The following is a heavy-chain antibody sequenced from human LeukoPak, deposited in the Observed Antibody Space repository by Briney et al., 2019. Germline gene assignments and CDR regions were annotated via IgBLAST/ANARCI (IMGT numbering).Heavy chain of an antibody. CDR1: GFTFSSYG. CDR3: AKDTEYQLRYFDWLSPIDY. J-gene: IGHJ4*02. Sequence: GGSLRLSCAASGFTFSSYGMHWVRQAPGKGLEWVAFIRYDGSNKYYADSVKGRFTISRDNSKNTLYLQMNSLRAEDTAVYYCAKDTEYQLRYFDWLSPIDYWGQGTLVTVSS. D-gene: IGHD3-9*01. CDR2: IRYDGSNK. V-gene: IGHV3-30*02.